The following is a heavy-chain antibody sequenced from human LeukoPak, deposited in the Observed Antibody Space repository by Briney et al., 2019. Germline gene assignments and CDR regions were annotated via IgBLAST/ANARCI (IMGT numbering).Heavy chain of an antibody. D-gene: IGHD5-24*01. Sequence: SETLSLTCTVSGYSISTGYYWDWIRQPPGKGLEWIGSIYHSGSTYYNPSLKSRVTISVDTSQNQFSLKLSSVTAADTAVYYCARNREATSDYWGQGTLVTVSS. V-gene: IGHV4-38-2*02. J-gene: IGHJ4*02. CDR3: ARNREATSDY. CDR1: GYSISTGYY. CDR2: IYHSGST.